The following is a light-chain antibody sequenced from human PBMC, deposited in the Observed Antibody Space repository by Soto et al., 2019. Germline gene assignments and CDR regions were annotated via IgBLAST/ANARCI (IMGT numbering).Light chain of an antibody. Sequence: EVVLTQSPATLSLSPGHRATLSCRASQSVSTYLAGYKHKPGRAPRLLIYEASNRATGIPARFSGSGSWTEFTLASNSLEPEDYGVYYCQEGSDWPPFTFGQGTKLEIK. J-gene: IGKJ2*01. CDR2: EAS. CDR3: QEGSDWPPFT. V-gene: IGKV3-11*01. CDR1: QSVSTY.